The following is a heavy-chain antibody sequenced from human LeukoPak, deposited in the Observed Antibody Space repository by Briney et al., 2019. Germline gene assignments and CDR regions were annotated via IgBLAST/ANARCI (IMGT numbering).Heavy chain of an antibody. J-gene: IGHJ4*02. Sequence: GGSLRLSCAASGFTFSSYAMHWVRQAPGKGLEWVAVISYDGSNKYYADSVKGRFTISRDNSKNTLYLQMNSLRAEDTAVYYCARDPLQYVGFDYWGQGTLVTVSS. CDR1: GFTFSSYA. V-gene: IGHV3-30-3*01. D-gene: IGHD5-24*01. CDR3: ARDPLQYVGFDY. CDR2: ISYDGSNK.